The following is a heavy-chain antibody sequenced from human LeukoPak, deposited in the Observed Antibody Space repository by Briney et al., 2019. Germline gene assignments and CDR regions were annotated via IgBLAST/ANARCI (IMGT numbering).Heavy chain of an antibody. CDR2: IYYSGST. D-gene: IGHD1-1*01. CDR1: GGSISSSSYY. V-gene: IGHV4-39*01. CDR3: ATGPLVRGTYYYYYMDV. Sequence: PSETLSLTCTVSGGSISSSSYYWVWIRQPPGKGLEWIGSIYYSGSTYYNPSLKSRVTISVDTSKNQFSLKLSSATAADTAVYYCATGPLVRGTYYYYYMDVWGKGTTVTVSS. J-gene: IGHJ6*03.